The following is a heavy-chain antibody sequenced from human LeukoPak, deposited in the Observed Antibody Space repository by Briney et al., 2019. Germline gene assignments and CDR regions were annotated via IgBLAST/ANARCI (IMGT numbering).Heavy chain of an antibody. Sequence: SQTLSLTCAISGDSVSSSASWNWIRQSPSRGLERLGRTYYRSKWSSDYATSVKSRITINADTSKNQFSLQLSSVIPEDTAVYYCARDADSSNEWGPFDPWGQGTLVTVS. CDR1: GDSVSSSAS. D-gene: IGHD1-1*01. J-gene: IGHJ5*02. V-gene: IGHV6-1*01. CDR3: ARDADSSNEWGPFDP. CDR2: TYYRSKWSS.